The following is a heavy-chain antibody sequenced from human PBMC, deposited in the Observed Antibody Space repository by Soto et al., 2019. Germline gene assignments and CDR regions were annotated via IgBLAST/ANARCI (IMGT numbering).Heavy chain of an antibody. V-gene: IGHV1-8*01. J-gene: IGHJ6*02. CDR1: GYTFTSYD. CDR2: MNPNSGNT. D-gene: IGHD5-12*01. Sequence: ASVKVSCKASGYTFTSYDINWVRQATGQGLEWMGWMNPNSGNTGYAQKFQGRVTMTRNTSISTAYMELSSLRSEDTAVYYCARGLERGYKDYYGMDVWGQGTTVTVSS. CDR3: ARGLERGYKDYYGMDV.